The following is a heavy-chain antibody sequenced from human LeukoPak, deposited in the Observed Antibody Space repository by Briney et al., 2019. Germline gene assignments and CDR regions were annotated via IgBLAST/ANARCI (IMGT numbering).Heavy chain of an antibody. D-gene: IGHD2-8*01. V-gene: IGHV1-69*04. CDR1: GGAFTNYA. J-gene: IGHJ4*02. CDR2: VIPILGVE. Sequence: SVKVSCKASGGAFTNYAINWVRQAPGQGLEWMGRVIPILGVENYAQKFQGRVTITADTSTSAAYMELSSLRSEDTAVYYCAETHGVPWGQGTLVTVSS. CDR3: AETHGVP.